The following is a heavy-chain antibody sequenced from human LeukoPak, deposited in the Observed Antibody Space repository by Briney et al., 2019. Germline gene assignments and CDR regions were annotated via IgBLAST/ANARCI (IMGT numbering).Heavy chain of an antibody. V-gene: IGHV1-69*05. J-gene: IGHJ4*02. Sequence: ASVKVSCKASGGTFTSYAISWVRQAPGQGLELMGRIIPIFGTANYAQKFQGRVTITTDESTSTAYMELSSLRSEDTAVYYCARCRDGYNYYFDYWGQGTLVTASS. D-gene: IGHD5-24*01. CDR3: ARCRDGYNYYFDY. CDR2: IIPIFGTA. CDR1: GGTFTSYA.